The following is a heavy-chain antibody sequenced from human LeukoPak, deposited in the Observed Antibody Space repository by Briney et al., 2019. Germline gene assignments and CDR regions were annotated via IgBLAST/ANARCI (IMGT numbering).Heavy chain of an antibody. Sequence: GGSLRLSCVASGFTFSSYSMNWVRQAPGKGLEWVANIKPDGGETYYVDSVKGRFTISRDNAKSSLYLQMNSLRAEDTAVYYCARDYNLGQGTLVTVSS. CDR2: IKPDGGET. CDR3: ARDYN. CDR1: GFTFSSYS. J-gene: IGHJ4*02. V-gene: IGHV3-7*01.